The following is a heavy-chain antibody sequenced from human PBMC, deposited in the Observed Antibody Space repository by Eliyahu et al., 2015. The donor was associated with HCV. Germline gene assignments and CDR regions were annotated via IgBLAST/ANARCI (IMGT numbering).Heavy chain of an antibody. D-gene: IGHD3-3*01. CDR2: ISGSGGTT. Sequence: EVQLLESGGGLVQSGGSLILSCAASXFTFSTYAMSWVRQAPGKGLEWVSAISGSGGTTYYADSVKGRFTISRDKSKSTLYLQMNSLTAEDTAVYYCAKGSQSEVRAYDYWGQGTLVTVSS. CDR1: XFTFSTYA. CDR3: AKGSQSEVRAYDY. V-gene: IGHV3-23*01. J-gene: IGHJ4*02.